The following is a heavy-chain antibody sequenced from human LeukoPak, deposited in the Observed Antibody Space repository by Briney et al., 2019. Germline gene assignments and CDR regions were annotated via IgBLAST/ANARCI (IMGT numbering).Heavy chain of an antibody. V-gene: IGHV3-23*01. CDR2: ISGSGGST. CDR1: GFTFSSYA. D-gene: IGHD6-19*01. J-gene: IGHJ3*02. Sequence: PGGSLRLSCAASGFTFSSYAMSWVRQAPGKGLEWVSAISGSGGSTYYADSVKGRFTISRDNSKNTLYLQMNSLRAEDTAVYYCAILPRYSSGWYGGDAFDIWGQGTMVTVSS. CDR3: AILPRYSSGWYGGDAFDI.